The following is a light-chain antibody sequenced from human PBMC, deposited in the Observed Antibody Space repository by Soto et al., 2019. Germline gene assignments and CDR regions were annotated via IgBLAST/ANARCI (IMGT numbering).Light chain of an antibody. Sequence: DIPGTQTTSTPSGCLGVKVTITCRASQNISSWLAGYQQKPGKAPKLLIYDASSSESGVPSRFSGSGSGTEFTLTIKSLQPDDSATYICQQYSTYSWTVGLGTRWIS. V-gene: IGKV1-5*01. CDR2: DAS. J-gene: IGKJ1*01. CDR3: QQYSTYSWT. CDR1: QNISSW.